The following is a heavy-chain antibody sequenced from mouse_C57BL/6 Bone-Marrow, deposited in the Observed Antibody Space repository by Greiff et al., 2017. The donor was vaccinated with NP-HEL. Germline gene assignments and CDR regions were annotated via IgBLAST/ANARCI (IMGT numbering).Heavy chain of an antibody. Sequence: EVQGVESGGDLVKPGGSLKLSCAASGFTFSSYGMSWVRQTPDKRLEWVATISSGGSYTYYPDSVKGRFPISRDNAKNTLYLQMSSLKSEDTAMYYCATNWGGFDYWGQGTTLTVSS. CDR2: ISSGGSYT. V-gene: IGHV5-6*01. CDR1: GFTFSSYG. J-gene: IGHJ2*01. D-gene: IGHD4-1*02. CDR3: ATNWGGFDY.